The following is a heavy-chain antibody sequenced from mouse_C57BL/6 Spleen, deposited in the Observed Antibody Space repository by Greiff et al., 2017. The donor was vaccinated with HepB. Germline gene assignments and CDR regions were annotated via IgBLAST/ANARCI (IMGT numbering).Heavy chain of an antibody. CDR3: AIDTTVLVDY. V-gene: IGHV1-19*01. J-gene: IGHJ2*01. Sequence: EVQLQQSGPVLVKPGASVKMSCKASGYTFTDYYMNWVKQSHGKSLEWIGVINPYNGGTSYNQKFKGKATLTVDKSSSTAYMELNSLTSEDSAVYYCAIDTTVLVDYWGQGTTLTVSS. D-gene: IGHD1-1*01. CDR1: GYTFTDYY. CDR2: INPYNGGT.